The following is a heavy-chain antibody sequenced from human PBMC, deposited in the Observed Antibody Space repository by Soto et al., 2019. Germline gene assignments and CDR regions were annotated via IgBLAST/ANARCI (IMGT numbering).Heavy chain of an antibody. J-gene: IGHJ4*02. CDR2: IIPILGIA. V-gene: IGHV1-69*02. Sequence: ASVKVSCEASGGTFSSYTISCVRQAPGQGLEWMGRIIPILGIANYAQKFQGRVTITADKSTSTAYMELSSLRSEDTAVYYCARGGDYDSSGLLDYWGQGTLVTVSS. CDR3: ARGGDYDSSGLLDY. CDR1: GGTFSSYT. D-gene: IGHD3-22*01.